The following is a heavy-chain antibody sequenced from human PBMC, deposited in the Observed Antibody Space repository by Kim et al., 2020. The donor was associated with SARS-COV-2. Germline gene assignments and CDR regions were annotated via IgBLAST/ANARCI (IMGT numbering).Heavy chain of an antibody. Sequence: ASVKVSCKASGYTVTTYDINWVRQATGQGLEWMGWMNPHSGNTGYAQKFQGRVTMTRNTSISTAYMELSSLRSEDTAVYYCARLCAAGTYYYQYAMDVWGQGTTVTVSS. D-gene: IGHD6-13*01. CDR3: ARLCAAGTYYYQYAMDV. J-gene: IGHJ6*02. CDR1: GYTVTTYD. V-gene: IGHV1-8*01. CDR2: MNPHSGNT.